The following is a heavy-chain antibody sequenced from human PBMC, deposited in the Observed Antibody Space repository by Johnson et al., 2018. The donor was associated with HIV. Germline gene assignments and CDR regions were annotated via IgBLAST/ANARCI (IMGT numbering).Heavy chain of an antibody. CDR3: VRESLRRIPVPGPGDAAFDI. Sequence: VQLVESGGGVVQPGRSLRLSCAASGFTFSSYAMHWVRQAPGKGLEWVAVISYDGSNKYYAASVKGRFTISRENAKDSLYLQMDSLTAGDTAIYYCVRESLRRIPVPGPGDAAFDIWGQGTMVTVSS. J-gene: IGHJ3*02. V-gene: IGHV3-30*14. D-gene: IGHD6-19*01. CDR2: ISYDGSNK. CDR1: GFTFSSYA.